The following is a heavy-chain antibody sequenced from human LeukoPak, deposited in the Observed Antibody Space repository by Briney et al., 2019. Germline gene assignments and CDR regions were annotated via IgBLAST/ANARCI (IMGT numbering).Heavy chain of an antibody. D-gene: IGHD3-3*01. CDR2: ISCSGSTI. CDR3: ARDRLRFLEWLPSDAFDI. Sequence: GGSLRLSCAASGFTFSDYYMSWIRQAPGKGLEWVSYISCSGSTIYYADSVKGRFTISRDNAKNSLYLQMNSLGAEDTAVYYCARDRLRFLEWLPSDAFDIWGQGTMVTVSS. CDR1: GFTFSDYY. V-gene: IGHV3-11*01. J-gene: IGHJ3*02.